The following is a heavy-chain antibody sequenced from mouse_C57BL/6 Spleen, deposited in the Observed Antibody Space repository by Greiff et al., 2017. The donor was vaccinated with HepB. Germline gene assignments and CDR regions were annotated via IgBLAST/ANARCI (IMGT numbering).Heavy chain of an antibody. V-gene: IGHV5-16*01. D-gene: IGHD1-1*01. J-gene: IGHJ1*03. CDR3: ARDSYYYGTPYWYFDV. CDR1: GFTFSDYY. CDR2: INYDGSST. Sequence: EVQRVESEGGLVQPGSSMKLSCTASGFTFSDYYMAWVRQVPEKGLEWVANINYDGSSTYYLDSLKSRFIISRDNAKNILYPQMSSLKSEDTATYYCARDSYYYGTPYWYFDVWGTGTTVTVSS.